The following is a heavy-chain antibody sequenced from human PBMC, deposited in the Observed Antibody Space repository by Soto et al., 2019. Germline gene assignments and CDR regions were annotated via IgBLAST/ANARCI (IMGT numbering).Heavy chain of an antibody. D-gene: IGHD6-19*01. J-gene: IGHJ3*02. CDR3: AGEYSSGWYEYAFDI. V-gene: IGHV4-59*01. CDR1: GGSISSYY. Sequence: QVQLQESGPGLVKPSETLSLTCTVSGGSISSYYWSWIRQPPGKGLEWIGYIYYSGSTNYNPSLKSRVTISVDTSKNQFSLKLSSVTAADTAVYYCAGEYSSGWYEYAFDIWGQGTMVTVSS. CDR2: IYYSGST.